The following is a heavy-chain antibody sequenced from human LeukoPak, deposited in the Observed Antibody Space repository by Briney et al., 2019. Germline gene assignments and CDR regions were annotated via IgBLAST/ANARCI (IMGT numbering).Heavy chain of an antibody. CDR3: ARRGGYNENWYFDL. CDR2: ISYDGSNK. Sequence: PGGSLRLSCAASGLTFSSYGMHWVRQAPGKGLEWVAVISYDGSNKYYADSVKGRFTISRDNAKNSLYLQMNSLRAEDTAVYYCARRGGYNENWYFDLWGRGTLVTVSS. J-gene: IGHJ2*01. CDR1: GLTFSSYG. D-gene: IGHD5-24*01. V-gene: IGHV3-30*03.